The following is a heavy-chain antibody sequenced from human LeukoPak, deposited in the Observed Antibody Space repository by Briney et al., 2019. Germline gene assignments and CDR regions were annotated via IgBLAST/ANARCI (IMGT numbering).Heavy chain of an antibody. V-gene: IGHV4-34*01. CDR2: INHSGST. CDR1: GGSFSGYY. D-gene: IGHD3-22*01. J-gene: IGHJ3*02. CDR3: ARGRSSGWKHAFDI. Sequence: SETLSLTCAVYGGSFSGYYWSWIRQPPGKGLEWIGEINHSGSTNYNPSLKSRVTISVDTSKNQFSLKLSSVTAADTAVYSCARGRSSGWKHAFDIWGQGTMVTVSS.